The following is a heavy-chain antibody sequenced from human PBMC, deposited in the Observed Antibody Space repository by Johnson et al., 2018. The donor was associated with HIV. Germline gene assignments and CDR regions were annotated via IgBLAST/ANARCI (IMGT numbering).Heavy chain of an antibody. CDR2: ISWKGGST. D-gene: IGHD6-19*01. CDR3: AKDLEEGQQWLIGAFDI. J-gene: IGHJ3*02. V-gene: IGHV3-9*01. CDR1: GFTFDDYA. Sequence: VQLVESGGGLVQPGRSLRLSCAASGFTFDDYAMHWVRQAPGKGLEWVSGISWKGGSTGYADSVKGRFTISKDNAKNSLYLQMNSLRVDDTAVYYCAKDLEEGQQWLIGAFDIWGQGTMVTVSS.